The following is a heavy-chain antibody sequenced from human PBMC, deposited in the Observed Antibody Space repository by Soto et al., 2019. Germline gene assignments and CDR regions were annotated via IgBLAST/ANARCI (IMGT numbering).Heavy chain of an antibody. D-gene: IGHD2-15*01. CDR1: GYSVSSSDYY. J-gene: IGHJ6*02. CDR3: PPLSVPLGGPYGIHV. V-gene: IGHV4-39*01. CDR2: MFYSGLT. Sequence: QLHLQESGPGLVKPSETLSLTCSVSGYSVSSSDYYWAWIRQPPGKGLEWIGSMFYSGLTYYNPSLKVGVPLPGDTSKNHFSAGLNSVTAADTAVYSCPPLSVPLGGPYGIHVWAQGTTVTVPS.